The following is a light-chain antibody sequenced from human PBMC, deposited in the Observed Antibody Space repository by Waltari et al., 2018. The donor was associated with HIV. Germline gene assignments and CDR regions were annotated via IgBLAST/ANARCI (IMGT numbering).Light chain of an antibody. V-gene: IGLV3-19*01. J-gene: IGLJ2*01. CDR3: ACWDRSGDYIL. CDR2: GKN. CDR1: SLRTSY. Sequence: SSELTQDPAVSVALGQTVKIACLGDSLRTSYESWYRLRPGQAPQLLVYGKNSRPSGIPDRFSASSSGNRAFLTITGARAEDEADYYCACWDRSGDYILFGGGTSLTGL.